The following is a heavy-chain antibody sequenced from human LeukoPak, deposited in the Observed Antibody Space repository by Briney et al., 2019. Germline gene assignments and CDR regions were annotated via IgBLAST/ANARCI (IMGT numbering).Heavy chain of an antibody. J-gene: IGHJ4*02. Sequence: SETLSLTCGVSGGSISNTNWWSWVRQPPGQRLEWIGEISLSGLTNYNPSLKSRVTVSLDKSKNHLSLNLTSVTAADTAVYYCPRENGAFFPFGYWGQGTLVTVPS. CDR3: PRENGAFFPFGY. D-gene: IGHD2-8*01. V-gene: IGHV4-4*02. CDR1: GGSISNTNW. CDR2: ISLSGLT.